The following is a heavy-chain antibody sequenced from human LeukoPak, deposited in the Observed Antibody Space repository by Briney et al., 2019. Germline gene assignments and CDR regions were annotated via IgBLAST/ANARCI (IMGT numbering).Heavy chain of an antibody. Sequence: SVKVSCKASGGTFSSYTISWVRQARGQGLEWMGRIIPILGIANYAQKFQGRVTITADKSTSTAYMELSSLRSEDTAVYYCARSPHKYSSPRFAYFDYWGQGTLVTVSS. D-gene: IGHD6-6*01. CDR2: IIPILGIA. CDR3: ARSPHKYSSPRFAYFDY. CDR1: GGTFSSYT. V-gene: IGHV1-69*02. J-gene: IGHJ4*02.